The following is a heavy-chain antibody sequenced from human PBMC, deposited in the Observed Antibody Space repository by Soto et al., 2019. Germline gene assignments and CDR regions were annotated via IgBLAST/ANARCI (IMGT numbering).Heavy chain of an antibody. J-gene: IGHJ4*02. CDR1: VGSVSSGSYY. V-gene: IGHV4-61*01. Sequence: QVQLQESGPGLVKPSETLSLTCTVSVGSVSSGSYYWTWIRQPPGKGLEWIGHIYYSGNTNYNPSLKSRVTLSLDTSKNQFSLKLSSVTAADTAIYYGARAYAIWGQGTLVTVSS. D-gene: IGHD2-8*01. CDR2: IYYSGNT. CDR3: ARAYAI.